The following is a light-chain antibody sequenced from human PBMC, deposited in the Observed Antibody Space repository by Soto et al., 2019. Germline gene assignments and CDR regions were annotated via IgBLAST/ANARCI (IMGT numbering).Light chain of an antibody. J-gene: IGKJ1*01. V-gene: IGKV1-5*03. CDR2: KAS. CDR3: QQYNSYPWT. Sequence: DIQMTQSPSTLSASVRDRVTITCRASQTISNWLAWYQQKPGKAPKLLIYKASSLESGVPSRFSGSGSGTAFTLTISSLQPDDFATYYCQQYNSYPWTFGQGTKVEIK. CDR1: QTISNW.